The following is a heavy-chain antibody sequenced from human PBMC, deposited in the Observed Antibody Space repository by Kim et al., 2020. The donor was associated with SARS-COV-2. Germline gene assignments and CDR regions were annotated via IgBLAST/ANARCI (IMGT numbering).Heavy chain of an antibody. Sequence: ASVKGRFTISIHDSENTLYLQMNSLTPEDTTVYYCARVKQPLPYNYAMDVWGQGTTVTVSS. V-gene: IGHV3-53*04. D-gene: IGHD6-13*01. CDR3: ARVKQPLPYNYAMDV. J-gene: IGHJ6*02.